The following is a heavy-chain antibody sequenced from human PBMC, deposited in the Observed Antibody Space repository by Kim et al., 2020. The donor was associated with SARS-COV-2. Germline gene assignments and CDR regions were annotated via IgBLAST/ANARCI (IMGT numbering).Heavy chain of an antibody. CDR2: ISGSGGST. J-gene: IGHJ6*02. CDR1: GFTFSSYA. D-gene: IGHD6-13*01. Sequence: GGSLRLSCAASGFTFSSYAMSWVRQAPGKGLEWVSAISGSGGSTYYADSVKGRFTISRDNSKNTLYLQMNSLRAEDTAVYYCANGAQQLVQTHDYYYYYGMDVWRQGTTVTVSS. V-gene: IGHV3-23*01. CDR3: ANGAQQLVQTHDYYYYYGMDV.